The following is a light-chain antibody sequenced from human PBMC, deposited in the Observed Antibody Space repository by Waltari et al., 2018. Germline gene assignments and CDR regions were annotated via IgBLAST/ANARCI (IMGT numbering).Light chain of an antibody. CDR3: SSYTSSSTLV. J-gene: IGLJ2*01. Sequence: QSALTQPASVSGSPGQSITISCTGTSSDVGGYNYVSWYQQDPVKAPKLMIYDVTTRPSGVSNRFSGSKSGNTASLTISGLQAEDEADYYCSSYTSSSTLVFGGGTKLTVL. CDR1: SSDVGGYNY. CDR2: DVT. V-gene: IGLV2-14*03.